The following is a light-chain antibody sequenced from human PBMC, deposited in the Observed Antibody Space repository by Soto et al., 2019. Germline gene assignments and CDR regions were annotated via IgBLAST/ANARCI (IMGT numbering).Light chain of an antibody. V-gene: IGKV3-20*01. J-gene: IGKJ1*01. CDR2: GAS. CDR3: QQYGRTSWT. Sequence: ELVLTQSPGILSLSPGEGATLSCRASQSVSTNFFAWYQQKPGQAPRLLIYGASTRATGIPDRFSGSGSGTDFTLTISRLEPEDFAVYYCQQYGRTSWTFGQGTKVDIK. CDR1: QSVSTNF.